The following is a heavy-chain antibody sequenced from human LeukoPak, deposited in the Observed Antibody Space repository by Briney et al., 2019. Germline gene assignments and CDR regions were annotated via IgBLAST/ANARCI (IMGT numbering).Heavy chain of an antibody. Sequence: ASVKVSCKASGYTFTSYYMHWVRQAPGQGLEWMGIINPSGGSTTYAQKFQGRVTVSRGTSTSTVYMELSSLRSEDTAVYYCARQQYSSFDYWGQGTLVTLSS. J-gene: IGHJ4*02. CDR1: GYTFTSYY. CDR3: ARQQYSSFDY. V-gene: IGHV1-46*01. D-gene: IGHD6-13*01. CDR2: INPSGGST.